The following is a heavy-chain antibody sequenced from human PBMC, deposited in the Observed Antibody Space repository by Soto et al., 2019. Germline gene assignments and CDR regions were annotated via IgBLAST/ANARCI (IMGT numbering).Heavy chain of an antibody. V-gene: IGHV3-23*01. D-gene: IGHD2-15*01. CDR3: AKTGFCATFSCYTYLDN. J-gene: IGHJ4*02. Sequence: EVQLLESGGGLVQPGGSLRMSCAASGFTFSSFAMAWVRQGPGKGLEWVASISSSGVDTFYADSVKGRVTISRDNSKNTLSLQMKSLTADDTAVYYCAKTGFCATFSCYTYLDNWGQVALVTVSS. CDR1: GFTFSSFA. CDR2: ISSSGVDT.